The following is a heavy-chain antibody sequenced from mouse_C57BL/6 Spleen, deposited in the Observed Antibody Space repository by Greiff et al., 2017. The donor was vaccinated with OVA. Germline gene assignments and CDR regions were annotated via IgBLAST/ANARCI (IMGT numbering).Heavy chain of an antibody. CDR1: GYTFTSYW. V-gene: IGHV1-61*01. D-gene: IGHD1-1*01. Sequence: VQLQQPGAELVRPGSSVKLSCKASGYTFTSYWMDCVKQRPGQGLEWIGNIYPSDSETHYNQKFKDKATLTVDKSSSTAYMQLSSLTSEDSAVYYCARRAYGDFDYWGQGTTLTVSS. CDR2: IYPSDSET. J-gene: IGHJ2*01. CDR3: ARRAYGDFDY.